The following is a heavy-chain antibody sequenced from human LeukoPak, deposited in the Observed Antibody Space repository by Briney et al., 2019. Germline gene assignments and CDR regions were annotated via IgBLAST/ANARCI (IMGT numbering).Heavy chain of an antibody. CDR1: GFTVITND. J-gene: IGHJ4*02. D-gene: IGHD1-14*01. CDR2: LYSGGNT. Sequence: AGGSLRLSCAASGFTVITNDMTWVRQAPGKGLEWVSVLYSGGNTKYADSVQGRFTISGDNSKNTLYLEMNSLSPDDTAVYYCARGVEPLAANTLAYWGQGTLVTVSS. V-gene: IGHV3-53*01. CDR3: ARGVEPLAANTLAY.